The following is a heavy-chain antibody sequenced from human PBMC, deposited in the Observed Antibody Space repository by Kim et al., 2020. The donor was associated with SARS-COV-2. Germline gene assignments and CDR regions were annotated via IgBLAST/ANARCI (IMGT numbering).Heavy chain of an antibody. J-gene: IGHJ6*02. V-gene: IGHV4-59*01. CDR3: ARAAHYYDTMDMDV. D-gene: IGHD3-22*01. Sequence: NPSLKSRVTISVDTSKNQFSLKLSSVTAADTAVYYCARAAHYYDTMDMDVWGQGTTVTVSS.